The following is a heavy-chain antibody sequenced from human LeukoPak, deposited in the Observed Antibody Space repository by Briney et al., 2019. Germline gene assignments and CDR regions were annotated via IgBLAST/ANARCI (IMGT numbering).Heavy chain of an antibody. CDR1: GGFLNSGGYY. J-gene: IGHJ5*02. D-gene: IGHD3-16*01. V-gene: IGHV4-31*03. Sequence: SETLSLTCTVSGGFLNSGGYYWTWIRQLPGKGLDWIGSIYYSGTTSYTSSLKSRVTISVDTYKNQFSLTLISMTAADTAVYYCARGWGWFEPWGQGTLATVSS. CDR2: IYYSGTT. CDR3: ARGWGWFEP.